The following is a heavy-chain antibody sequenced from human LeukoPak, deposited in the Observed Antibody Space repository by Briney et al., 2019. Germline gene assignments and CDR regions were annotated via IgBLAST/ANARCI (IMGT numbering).Heavy chain of an antibody. CDR2: IYTSGST. J-gene: IGHJ4*02. V-gene: IGHV4-61*02. CDR1: GGSISSGSYY. D-gene: IGHD5-12*01. CDR3: ARGTADIVATISAVEGIAVAVIFDY. Sequence: SDTLSLTCTVSGGSISSGSYYWSWIRQPAGKGLEWIGRIYTSGSTNYNPSLKSQVTISVDTSKNQFSLKLSSVTAADTAVYYCARGTADIVATISAVEGIAVAVIFDYWGQGTLVTVSS.